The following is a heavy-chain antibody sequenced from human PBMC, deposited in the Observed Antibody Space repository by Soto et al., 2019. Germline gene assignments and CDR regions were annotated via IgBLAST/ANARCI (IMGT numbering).Heavy chain of an antibody. CDR2: IYYSGST. CDR1: GGSISSYY. D-gene: IGHD4-17*01. Sequence: SETLSLTCTVSGGSISSYYWSWIRQPPGKGLEWIGYIYYSGSTNYNPSLKSRVTISVDTSKNQFSLKLSSVTAADTAVYYCARVGGDYGWYYFDYWGQGTLVTVSS. CDR3: ARVGGDYGWYYFDY. J-gene: IGHJ4*02. V-gene: IGHV4-59*01.